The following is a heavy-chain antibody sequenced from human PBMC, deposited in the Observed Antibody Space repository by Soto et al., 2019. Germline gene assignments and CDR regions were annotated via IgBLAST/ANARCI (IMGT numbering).Heavy chain of an antibody. CDR3: ARSYLPIVVVNAYWEGDYYYGMDV. J-gene: IGHJ6*02. V-gene: IGHV1-69*12. CDR2: IIPIFGTA. CDR1: GGTFSSYA. D-gene: IGHD2-21*01. Sequence: QVQLVQSGAEVKKPGSSVKVSCKASGGTFSSYAISWVRQAPGQGLAWMGGIIPIFGTANYAQKYQGRVTITADASTSTAYMELSSLRSEDTAVYYCARSYLPIVVVNAYWEGDYYYGMDVWCQGTTVTVSS.